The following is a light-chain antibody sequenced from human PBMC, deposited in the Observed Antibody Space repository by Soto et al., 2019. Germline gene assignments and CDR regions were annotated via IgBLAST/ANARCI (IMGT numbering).Light chain of an antibody. CDR2: EVT. CDR1: SSDVGGHNY. CDR3: SSYSSSGTLFV. Sequence: QSALTQPASVSGSPGQSITVSCTGTSSDVGGHNYVSWFQQHPGQAPKLLIYEVTTRPSGVSTRFSGSKSGNTASLTIPGLQAEDEADYHCSSYSSSGTLFVFGTGTKLTV. V-gene: IGLV2-14*01. J-gene: IGLJ1*01.